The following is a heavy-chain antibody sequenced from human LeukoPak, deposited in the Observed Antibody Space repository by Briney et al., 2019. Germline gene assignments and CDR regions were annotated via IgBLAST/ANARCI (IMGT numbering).Heavy chain of an antibody. V-gene: IGHV4-4*07. CDR3: VRDVRDYTHYDYSYYYMDV. CDR2: IHASGTT. J-gene: IGHJ6*03. CDR1: GASFSHYY. Sequence: PSETLSLTCTVSGASFSHYYWSWIRQSAGKGLEWIGLIHASGTTNYNPSLKSRVTISLDESKNQFSLKVKSVIAADTAVYCCVRDVRDYTHYDYSYYYMDVWGKGTTVTVSS. D-gene: IGHD4-11*01.